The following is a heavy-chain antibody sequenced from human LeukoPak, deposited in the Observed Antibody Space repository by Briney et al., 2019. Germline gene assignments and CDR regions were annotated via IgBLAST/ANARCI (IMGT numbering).Heavy chain of an antibody. CDR3: ARDRWGKYYFDY. V-gene: IGHV3-48*01. D-gene: IGHD3-16*01. J-gene: IGHJ4*02. CDR1: GFTFSSYS. CDR2: ISSSSSTI. Sequence: GGSLRLSCAASGFTFSSYSMNWVRQAPGNGLEWVSYISSSSSTIYYADSVKGRFTISRDNAKNSLYLQMNSLRAEDTAAYYCARDRWGKYYFDYWGKGPLVTVSS.